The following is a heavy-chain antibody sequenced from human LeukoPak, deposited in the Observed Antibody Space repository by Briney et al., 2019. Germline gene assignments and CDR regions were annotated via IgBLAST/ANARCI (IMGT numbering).Heavy chain of an antibody. CDR3: ARQTGDKGIDY. CDR1: GYSFSNYW. J-gene: IGHJ4*02. V-gene: IGHV5-51*01. Sequence: GESLKISCKGSGYSFSNYWIGCVRQMPGKGLECVGIINPGDSGTRYSPSFQGQVTISADKSINTAYLQWSSLRASDTAIYYCARQTGDKGIDYWGQGTLVTVSS. D-gene: IGHD7-27*01. CDR2: INPGDSGT.